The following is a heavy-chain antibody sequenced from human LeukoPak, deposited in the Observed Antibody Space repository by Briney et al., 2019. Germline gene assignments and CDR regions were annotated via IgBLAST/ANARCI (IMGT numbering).Heavy chain of an antibody. J-gene: IGHJ4*02. D-gene: IGHD1-26*01. CDR2: ISGSGGST. CDR1: GFTFSSYA. Sequence: GGSLRLSCAASGFTFSSYAMSWVRQAPGKGLGWVSAISGSGGSTYYADSVKGRFTISRDNSKNTLYLQMNSLRAEDTTVYYCAKDGPGIVGSFHWGQGTLVTVSS. V-gene: IGHV3-23*01. CDR3: AKDGPGIVGSFH.